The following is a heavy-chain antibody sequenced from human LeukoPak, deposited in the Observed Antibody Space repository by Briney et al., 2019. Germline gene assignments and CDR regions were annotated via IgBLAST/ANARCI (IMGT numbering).Heavy chain of an antibody. CDR2: FDPEDGET. CDR1: GYSFTSYL. V-gene: IGHV1-24*01. D-gene: IGHD1-26*01. CDR3: ATSPRVGATVFAFEY. J-gene: IGHJ4*02. Sequence: GGSLRLSCRGSGYSFTSYLISWVRQAPGKGLEWLGGFDPEDGETVYAQKFQGRVTMTEDTSSDTAFMDLSSLRFEDTAIYYCATSPRVGATVFAFEYWGQGTLVTVSS.